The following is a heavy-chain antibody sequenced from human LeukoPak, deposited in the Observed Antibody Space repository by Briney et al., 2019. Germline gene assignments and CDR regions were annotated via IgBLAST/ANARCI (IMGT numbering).Heavy chain of an antibody. CDR2: IYYSGIT. J-gene: IGHJ5*02. V-gene: IGHV4-39*07. Sequence: SETLSLTCTVSGDSISSSSYYWGWIRQPPGKGLEFIGSIYYSGITYYNPSLKSRVTISVDTSKNQFSLRLSSVTAADTAVYFCARDRDFSGWFDPWGQGTLVTVSS. CDR1: GDSISSSSYY. D-gene: IGHD3-3*01. CDR3: ARDRDFSGWFDP.